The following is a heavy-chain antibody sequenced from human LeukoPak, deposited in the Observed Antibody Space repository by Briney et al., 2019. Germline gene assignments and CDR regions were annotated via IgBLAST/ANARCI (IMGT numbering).Heavy chain of an antibody. J-gene: IGHJ4*02. V-gene: IGHV4-34*01. CDR3: ASGGKANYYDSSGRFDY. D-gene: IGHD3-22*01. Sequence: PSETLSLTCAVYGGSFSGYYWSWIRQPPGKGLEWIGEINHSGSTNYNPSLKSRVTISVDTSKNQFSLKLSSVTAADTAVYYCASGGKANYYDSSGRFDYWGQGTLVTVSS. CDR2: INHSGST. CDR1: GGSFSGYY.